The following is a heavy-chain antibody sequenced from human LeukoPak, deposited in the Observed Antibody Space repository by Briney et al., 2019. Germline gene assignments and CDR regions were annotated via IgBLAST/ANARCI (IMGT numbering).Heavy chain of an antibody. CDR3: ARDGDGRGEDFDY. J-gene: IGHJ4*02. Sequence: GGSLRLSCVASGFTFRNYWMSWVRQAPGKGLGWVANIKEDGSKKNHLDSVKGRFTISRDNAKNFLYLQMNSLRVEDTALYYCARDGDGRGEDFDYWGQGILATVSS. CDR2: IKEDGSKK. V-gene: IGHV3-7*01. CDR1: GFTFRNYW. D-gene: IGHD4-17*01.